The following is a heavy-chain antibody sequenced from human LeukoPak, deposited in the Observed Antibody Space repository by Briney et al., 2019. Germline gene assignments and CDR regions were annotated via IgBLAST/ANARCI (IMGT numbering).Heavy chain of an antibody. CDR3: ARPSSIYCSSTSCPFDWFDP. CDR2: ISYDGSNK. CDR1: GFTFSSYA. Sequence: GGSLRLSCAASGFTFSSYAMHWVRQAPGKGLEWVAVISYDGSNKYYADSVKGRFTISRDNSKNTLYLQMHSLRAEDTAVYYCARPSSIYCSSTSCPFDWFDPWGQGTLVTVSS. J-gene: IGHJ5*02. V-gene: IGHV3-30-3*01. D-gene: IGHD2-2*01.